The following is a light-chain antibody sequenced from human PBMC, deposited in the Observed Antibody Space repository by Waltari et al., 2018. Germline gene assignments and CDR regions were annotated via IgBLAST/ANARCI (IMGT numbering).Light chain of an antibody. CDR2: KVT. V-gene: IGKV2D-29*02. CDR3: MQSTEDRT. Sequence: EIVMNQTPLSLPVTPGEPASISCRSSQGLLHSDGNTYLHWYLQKPGQSPRLLIYKVTNRESGVPDRFSGSGSGTDFTLKISRVEPEDVGVYYCMQSTEDRTFGQGTKVEIK. CDR1: QGLLHSDGNTY. J-gene: IGKJ1*01.